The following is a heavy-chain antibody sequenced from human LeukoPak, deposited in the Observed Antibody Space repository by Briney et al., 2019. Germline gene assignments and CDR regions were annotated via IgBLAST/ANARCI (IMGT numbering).Heavy chain of an antibody. Sequence: GGSLRLSCAASGFTFSSYAMHWVRQAPGKGLEWVAVISYDGSNKYYADSVKGRFTISRDNSKNTLYLQMNSLRAEDTAEYYCARARRPAFLIAVARTSYYFDYWGQGTLVTVSS. CDR3: ARARRPAFLIAVARTSYYFDY. J-gene: IGHJ4*02. CDR1: GFTFSSYA. V-gene: IGHV3-30*04. D-gene: IGHD6-19*01. CDR2: ISYDGSNK.